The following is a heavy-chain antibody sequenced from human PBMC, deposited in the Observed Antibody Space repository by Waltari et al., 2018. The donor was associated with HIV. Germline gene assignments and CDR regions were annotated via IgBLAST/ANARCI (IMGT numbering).Heavy chain of an antibody. D-gene: IGHD5-18*01. CDR2: IRYDGSNK. CDR1: GVLSSSYV. V-gene: IGHV3-33*08. Sequence: QVQLVESGGGVVQPGRSRRLPGGASGVLSSSYVRKGVPEPPGKGLVWGAVIRYDGSNKYYADSVKGRFTISRDNSKNTLYLQMNSLRAEDTAVYYCAREYLIQLWSGTVDYWGQGTLVTVSS. CDR3: AREYLIQLWSGTVDY. J-gene: IGHJ4*02.